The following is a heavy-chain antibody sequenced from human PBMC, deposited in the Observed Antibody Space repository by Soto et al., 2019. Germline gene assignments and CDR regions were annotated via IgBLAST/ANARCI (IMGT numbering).Heavy chain of an antibody. J-gene: IGHJ6*02. D-gene: IGHD4-17*01. CDR1: GGSVSSGSYY. Sequence: QVQLQESGPGLVKPSETLSLTCTVSGGSVSSGSYYWSWIRQPPGKGLEWIGYIYYSGSTNYNPSLKSRVTISVDTSKNQFSLKLSSVTAADTAVYYCAKQMTTVPHAPYYYGMDVWGQGTTVTVSS. V-gene: IGHV4-61*01. CDR2: IYYSGST. CDR3: AKQMTTVPHAPYYYGMDV.